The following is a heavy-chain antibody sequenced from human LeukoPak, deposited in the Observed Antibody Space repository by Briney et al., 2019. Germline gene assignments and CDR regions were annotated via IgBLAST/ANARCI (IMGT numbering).Heavy chain of an antibody. J-gene: IGHJ4*02. CDR1: GFTFSSYG. Sequence: GGSLRLSCAASGFTFSSYGMHWVHQAPGKGLEWVAVIWYDGSNKYYADSVKGRFTISRDNSKNTLYLQMNSLRAEDTAVYYCARESTNDSSGYYYLGAPDYWGQGTLVTVSS. V-gene: IGHV3-33*01. CDR3: ARESTNDSSGYYYLGAPDY. D-gene: IGHD3-22*01. CDR2: IWYDGSNK.